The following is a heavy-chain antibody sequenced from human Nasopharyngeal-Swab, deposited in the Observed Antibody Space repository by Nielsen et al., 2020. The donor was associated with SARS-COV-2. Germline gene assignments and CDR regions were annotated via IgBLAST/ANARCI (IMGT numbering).Heavy chain of an antibody. CDR1: GGSFSGYY. V-gene: IGHV4-34*01. CDR2: INHSGST. Sequence: ETLSLTCAVYGGSFSGYYWSWIRQPPGKGLEWIGEINHSGSTNYNPSLKSRVTISVDTSKNQFSLKLSSVTAADTAVYYCAREIVVVPAAMLGNWFDPWGQGTLVTVSS. J-gene: IGHJ5*02. D-gene: IGHD2-2*01. CDR3: AREIVVVPAAMLGNWFDP.